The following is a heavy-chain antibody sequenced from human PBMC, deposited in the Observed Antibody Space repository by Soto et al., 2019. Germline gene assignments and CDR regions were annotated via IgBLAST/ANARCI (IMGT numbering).Heavy chain of an antibody. J-gene: IGHJ4*02. D-gene: IGHD3-16*01. Sequence: WGSLRLSCGTSGFTFRSYWLSWVRQAPGRGLEWVATIKEDGTQKYYVDSVKGRFTISRDNAKKLMYLQMNSLRAEDTAVYYCARYVPAFDYWGQGTLVTVSS. CDR2: IKEDGTQK. CDR1: GFTFRSYW. V-gene: IGHV3-7*04. CDR3: ARYVPAFDY.